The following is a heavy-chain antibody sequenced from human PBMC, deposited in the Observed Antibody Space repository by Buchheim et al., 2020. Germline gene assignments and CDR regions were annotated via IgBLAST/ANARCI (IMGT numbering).Heavy chain of an antibody. V-gene: IGHV4-39*07. D-gene: IGHD3-16*01. J-gene: IGHJ4*02. CDR2: IHYSGNT. CDR1: GGSISSSYYY. Sequence: QVQLQESGPGLAKPSETLSLTCTVSGGSISSSYYYWGWIRQPPGKRLEWIGSIHYSGNTYYNPSIKSRVTISVDTSKNQFSLNLNSVTAADTAVYYCASLWGEYYLDYWGQGSL. CDR3: ASLWGEYYLDY.